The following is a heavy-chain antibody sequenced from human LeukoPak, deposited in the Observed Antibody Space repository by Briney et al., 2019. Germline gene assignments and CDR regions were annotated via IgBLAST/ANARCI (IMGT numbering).Heavy chain of an antibody. Sequence: GGSLRLSQAASAPSLAIYAIDSVRQAPGKGLEWVAAISYDGGDEYYADSVKGRFTISRDNSKNTLDLQMNSLRIALWAERNCRRVGGWAREDYKADSFHIWGQGTMVTVSS. J-gene: IGHJ3*02. CDR2: ISYDGGDE. V-gene: IGHV3-30-3*01. D-gene: IGHD6-19*01. CDR1: APSLAIYA. CDR3: RRVGGWAREDYKADSFHI.